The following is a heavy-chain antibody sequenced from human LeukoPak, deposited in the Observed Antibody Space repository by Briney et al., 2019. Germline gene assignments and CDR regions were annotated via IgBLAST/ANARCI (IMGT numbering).Heavy chain of an antibody. CDR3: ATGRNGVVPAPILGVGPWYNYHYMDV. D-gene: IGHD2-2*02. CDR2: IDHSGTT. Sequence: SETLSLTCVVYDGSFSGYYWSWIRQPPGKGLEWIGEIDHSGTTNYNPSLKSRVTMSVDTSKNQFSLMVSSVTAADTAVYYCATGRNGVVPAPILGVGPWYNYHYMDVWGKGTTVTVSS. CDR1: DGSFSGYY. V-gene: IGHV4-34*01. J-gene: IGHJ6*03.